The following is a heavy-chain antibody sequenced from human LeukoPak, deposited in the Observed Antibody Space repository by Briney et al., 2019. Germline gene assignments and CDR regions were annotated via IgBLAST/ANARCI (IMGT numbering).Heavy chain of an antibody. J-gene: IGHJ4*02. CDR2: ISGSGGST. CDR3: AKFYYGSGSYGYYFDY. V-gene: IGHV3-23*01. CDR1: GFTFSSYA. Sequence: GGSLRLSCAASGFTFSSYAMSWVRQAPGKGLEWVSAISGSGGSTYYADSVKGRFTISRDNSKNTLYLQMNSLRAEDTAVYYCAKFYYGSGSYGYYFDYWGRGTLVTVSS. D-gene: IGHD3-10*01.